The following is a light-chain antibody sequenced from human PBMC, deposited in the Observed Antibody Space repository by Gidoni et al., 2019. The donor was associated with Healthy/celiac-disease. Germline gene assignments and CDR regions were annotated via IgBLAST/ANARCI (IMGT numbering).Light chain of an antibody. CDR3: QQYGSSPPMCS. J-gene: IGKJ2*04. CDR1: QSVSSSY. Sequence: EIVLTQSPGTLSLSPGERATLSCRASQSVSSSYLAWYQQKPGQAPRLLIYGASSRATGIPDRFSGSGSGTDFTLTISRLEPEDFAVYYCQQYGSSPPMCSFGQXTKLEIK. CDR2: GAS. V-gene: IGKV3-20*01.